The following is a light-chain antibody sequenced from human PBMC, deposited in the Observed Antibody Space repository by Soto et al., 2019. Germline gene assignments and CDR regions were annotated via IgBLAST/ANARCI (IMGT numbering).Light chain of an antibody. CDR1: SSNIGAGYD. J-gene: IGLJ1*01. CDR2: ANI. Sequence: VLTQPPSVSGAPGQRVTISCTGSSSNIGAGYDVHWYQQRPGAAPKLLISANINRPSGVPDRFSGSKSSTSASLAITGLQADDEGDYYCQSYDSTLSARYVFGTGTKVTVL. V-gene: IGLV1-40*01. CDR3: QSYDSTLSARYV.